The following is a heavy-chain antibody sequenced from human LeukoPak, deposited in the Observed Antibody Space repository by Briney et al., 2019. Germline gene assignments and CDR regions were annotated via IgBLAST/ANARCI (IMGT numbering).Heavy chain of an antibody. Sequence: SGPTLAHPTQTLTLTCTFSGFSLSTRGMCVSWIRQPPGKALEWLARLDSDDDKYYSTSLKTRLTIYNDTSKNQVVLTMTNMDPVDTATYYCARTPIYCSGGSCYLYYFDYWGQGTLVTVSS. D-gene: IGHD2-15*01. CDR1: GFSLSTRGMC. J-gene: IGHJ4*02. V-gene: IGHV2-70*11. CDR2: LDSDDDK. CDR3: ARTPIYCSGGSCYLYYFDY.